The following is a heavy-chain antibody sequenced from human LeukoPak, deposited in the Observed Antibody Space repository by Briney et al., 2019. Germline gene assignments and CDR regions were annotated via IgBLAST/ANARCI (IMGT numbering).Heavy chain of an antibody. D-gene: IGHD2-15*01. J-gene: IGHJ5*02. CDR3: ARSPLVVASGAESWFDP. CDR2: IYYGGST. V-gene: IGHV4-39*07. Sequence: SETLSLTCSVSGDSISSNNYYWGWIRQPPGKGPEWIGNIYYGGSTYYNPSLKSRVTISVDTSKNQFSLKLSSVTAADTAVYYCARSPLVVASGAESWFDPWGQGTLVTVSS. CDR1: GDSISSNNYY.